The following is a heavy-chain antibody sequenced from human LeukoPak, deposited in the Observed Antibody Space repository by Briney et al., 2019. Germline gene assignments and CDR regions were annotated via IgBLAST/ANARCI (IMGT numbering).Heavy chain of an antibody. J-gene: IGHJ4*02. D-gene: IGHD3-22*01. Sequence: ASVKVSCKASGYTFTGYYMHWVRQAPGQGLEWMGWSNPNSGGTNYAQKFQGRVTMTRDTSISTAYMELSRLRSDDTAVYYCARGEKRSYYDSSGYFAYWGQGTLVTVSS. CDR3: ARGEKRSYYDSSGYFAY. V-gene: IGHV1-2*02. CDR1: GYTFTGYY. CDR2: SNPNSGGT.